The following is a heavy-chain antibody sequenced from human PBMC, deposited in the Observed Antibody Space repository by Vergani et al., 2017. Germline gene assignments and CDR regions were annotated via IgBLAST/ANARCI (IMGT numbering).Heavy chain of an antibody. J-gene: IGHJ4*02. D-gene: IGHD3-22*01. CDR3: AKETYYDSSGYWGGTDY. CDR1: GFTFSSYG. Sequence: QVQLVESGGGVVQPGRSLRLSCAASGFTFSSYGMHWVRQAPGKGLEWVAVISYDGSNKYYADSVKGRFTISRDNSKNTLYLQMNSLRAEDTAVYYCAKETYYDSSGYWGGTDYWGQGTLVTGSS. CDR2: ISYDGSNK. V-gene: IGHV3-30*18.